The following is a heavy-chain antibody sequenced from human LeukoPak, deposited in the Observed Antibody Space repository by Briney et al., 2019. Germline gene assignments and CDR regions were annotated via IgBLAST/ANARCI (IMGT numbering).Heavy chain of an antibody. Sequence: GGSLRLSCAASGFTFSSYAMTWVRQAPGKGLEWVSAISGSGGSTYFADSVKGRFTISRDNSKNTLYLQMNSLRAEDTAVYYCARAPYNWNNGNWFDPWGQGTLVTVSS. CDR2: ISGSGGST. CDR1: GFTFSSYA. CDR3: ARAPYNWNNGNWFDP. V-gene: IGHV3-23*01. J-gene: IGHJ5*02. D-gene: IGHD1/OR15-1a*01.